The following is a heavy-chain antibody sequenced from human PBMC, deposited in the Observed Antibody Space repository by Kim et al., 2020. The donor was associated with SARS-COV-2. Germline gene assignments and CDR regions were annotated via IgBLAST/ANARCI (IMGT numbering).Heavy chain of an antibody. J-gene: IGHJ5*02. V-gene: IGHV4-4*07. CDR1: GGSVTDYY. CDR2: IYTIGTT. CDR3: AKDLEYIDTYNWFDP. Sequence: SETLSLTCTVSGGSVTDYYWSWIRLPAGKGLEWIGRIYTIGTTSYNPSLKSRVTMSHDRSRNQLSLRLRSVTAADTAVYYCAKDLEYIDTYNWFDPWGQGTLVTVSS. D-gene: IGHD6-6*01.